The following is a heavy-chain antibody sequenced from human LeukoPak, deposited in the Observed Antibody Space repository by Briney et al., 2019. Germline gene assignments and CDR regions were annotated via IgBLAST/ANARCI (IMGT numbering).Heavy chain of an antibody. CDR2: INPNSGGT. D-gene: IGHD5-18*01. CDR3: ASFAFDPFADTAMVFDY. J-gene: IGHJ4*02. V-gene: IGHV1-2*02. CDR1: GYTFTGYY. Sequence: ASVKVSCKASGYTFTGYYMHWVRQAPGQGLEWMGWINPNSGGTNYAQKFQGRVTMTRDTSISTAYMELSRLRSDDTAVYYCASFAFDPFADTAMVFDYWGQGTLVTVSS.